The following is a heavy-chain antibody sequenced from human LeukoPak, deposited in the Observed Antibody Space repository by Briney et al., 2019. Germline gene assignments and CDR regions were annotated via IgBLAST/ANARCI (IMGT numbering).Heavy chain of an antibody. D-gene: IGHD1-1*01. Sequence: SETLSLTCAVYGGSFSGYYWSWIRQPPGKGLEWVGEINHSGSTNYNPSLKSRVTISVDTSKNQFSLNLTSVTAADTAVYYCARGLSTGREDYFDYWGQGTLVSVSS. V-gene: IGHV4-34*01. CDR3: ARGLSTGREDYFDY. CDR1: GGSFSGYY. J-gene: IGHJ4*02. CDR2: INHSGST.